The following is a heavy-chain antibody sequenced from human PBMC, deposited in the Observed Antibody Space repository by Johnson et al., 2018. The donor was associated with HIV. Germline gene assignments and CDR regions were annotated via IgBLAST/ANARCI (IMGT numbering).Heavy chain of an antibody. V-gene: IGHV3-66*01. Sequence: VQLVESGGGLVQPGGSLRLSCGASGFSVSDSYMNWVRQAPGQGLEWVSVLYSGGNTYYADSVRGRFTISRDTSKNTLYLQMSSLRAEDTAVYYCARDGVYSSPWDALDSWGHGTMVTVSS. D-gene: IGHD6-13*01. CDR3: ARDGVYSSPWDALDS. CDR2: LYSGGNT. CDR1: GFSVSDSY. J-gene: IGHJ3*02.